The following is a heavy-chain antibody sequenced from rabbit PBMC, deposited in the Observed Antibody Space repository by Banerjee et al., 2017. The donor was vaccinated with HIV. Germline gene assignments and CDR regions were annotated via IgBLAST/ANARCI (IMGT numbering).Heavy chain of an antibody. J-gene: IGHJ4*01. CDR1: GFSFSNKYV. V-gene: IGHV1S45*01. CDR2: IYTDSSGIT. D-gene: IGHD4-1*01. Sequence: QEQLEESGGGLVKPEGSLTLTCKASGFSFSNKYVMCWVRQAPGKGLEWIGCIYTDSSGITYYASWVNGRFTISKASWTTVTLQMTSLTAADTASYFCARDLAGVIGWNFNLWGPGTLVTVS. CDR3: ARDLAGVIGWNFNL.